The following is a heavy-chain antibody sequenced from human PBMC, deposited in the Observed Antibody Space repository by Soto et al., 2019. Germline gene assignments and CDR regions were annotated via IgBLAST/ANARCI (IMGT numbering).Heavy chain of an antibody. CDR3: ARDKGGAALKGSGMDV. CDR2: IYYNGNT. J-gene: IGHJ6*02. V-gene: IGHV4-31*03. CDR1: GGSISSRDYY. Sequence: QVQLQESGPGLVKPSQTLSLSCSVSGGSISSRDYYWSRIRHHPEKGLEWIGSIYYNGNTYYNPSLKSRVTVSSDTSMNEFSLKLTSVTAADTAVYYCARDKGGAALKGSGMDVWGQGTTVTVSS. D-gene: IGHD3-10*01.